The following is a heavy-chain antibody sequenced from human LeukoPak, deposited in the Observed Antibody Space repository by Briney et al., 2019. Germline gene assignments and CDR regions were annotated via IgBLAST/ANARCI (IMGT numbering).Heavy chain of an antibody. CDR3: ARDLFDY. J-gene: IGHJ4*02. CDR2: ISSAGSII. V-gene: IGHV3-48*03. CDR1: GFTFSSYE. Sequence: PGGSLRLSCVVSGFTFSSYEMNWVRQAPGKGLEWVSYISSAGSIIYYADSVKGRFTISRDNAKNSLYLQVNSLRAEDTAVYYCARDLFDYWGQGTLVTVSS.